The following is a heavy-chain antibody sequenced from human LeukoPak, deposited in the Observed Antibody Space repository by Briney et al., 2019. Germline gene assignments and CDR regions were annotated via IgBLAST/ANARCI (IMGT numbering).Heavy chain of an antibody. CDR2: INPSGGST. Sequence: ASVKVSCKASGYIFTSYFMHWVRQAPGQGLEWMGLINPSGGSTRYAQKFQGRVTMTRDMSTSTVYMELSSLRSEDTALYYCATAGRRLFGVLIPLSFDYWGQGTLVTVSS. CDR1: GYIFTSYF. D-gene: IGHD3-3*01. J-gene: IGHJ4*02. CDR3: ATAGRRLFGVLIPLSFDY. V-gene: IGHV1-46*01.